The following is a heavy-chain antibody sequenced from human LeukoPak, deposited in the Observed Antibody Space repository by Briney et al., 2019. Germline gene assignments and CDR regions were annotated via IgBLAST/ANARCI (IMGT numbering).Heavy chain of an antibody. J-gene: IGHJ4*02. V-gene: IGHV4-59*12. CDR3: ARLGDSSGYYAFDY. D-gene: IGHD3-22*01. Sequence: SETLSLTCTVSGGSISSYYWSWIRQPPLKGLEWIGSIYYTGNTYYNASLKSRVTISVDKSKNHFSLKLSSVTAADTAVYYCARLGDSSGYYAFDYWGQGTLVTVSS. CDR1: GGSISSYY. CDR2: IYYTGNT.